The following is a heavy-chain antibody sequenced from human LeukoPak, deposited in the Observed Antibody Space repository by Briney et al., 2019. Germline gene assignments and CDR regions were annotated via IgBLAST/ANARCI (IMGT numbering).Heavy chain of an antibody. CDR1: GLTSSNCW. CDR3: ASRVCNSVTYYAVFDF. CDR2: IKQDGSDK. D-gene: IGHD1-26*01. V-gene: IGHV3-7*01. J-gene: IGHJ4*02. Sequence: PGGSLRLSCATSGLTSSNCWMSWVRQARGKGLEWVANIKQDGSDKQYVDSVKGRFTISRDNAKNLLFLQMDSLRAEDTAVHYCASRVCNSVTYYAVFDFWGEGTLVTVSS.